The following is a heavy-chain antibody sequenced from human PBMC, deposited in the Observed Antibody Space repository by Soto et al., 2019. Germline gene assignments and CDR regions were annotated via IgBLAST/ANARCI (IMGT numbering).Heavy chain of an antibody. D-gene: IGHD3-10*01. V-gene: IGHV1-46*01. CDR3: ARDFSSRYGSGSYYFDY. J-gene: IGHJ4*02. CDR2: INPSGGST. CDR1: GYTFTSYY. Sequence: QVQLVQSGAEVKKPGASVKVSCKASGYTFTSYYMHWVRQAPGQGLEWMGIINPSGGSTSYAQKFQGRGTMTRDTSTSTVYMELSSLRSEDTAVYYCARDFSSRYGSGSYYFDYWGQGTLVTVSS.